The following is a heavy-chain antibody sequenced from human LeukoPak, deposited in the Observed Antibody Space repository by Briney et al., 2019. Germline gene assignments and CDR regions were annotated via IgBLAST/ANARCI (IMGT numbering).Heavy chain of an antibody. CDR1: GYTFTGYY. J-gene: IGHJ3*02. D-gene: IGHD3-22*01. CDR3: AVTMYYYDSSGYYYGGACDI. V-gene: IGHV1-2*02. CDR2: INPNSGGT. Sequence: ASVKVSCKASGYTFTGYYMHWVRQAPGQGLEWMGWINPNSGGTNYAQKFQGRVTMTRDTSISTAYMELSRLRSDDTAVYYCAVTMYYYDSSGYYYGGACDIWGQGTMVTVSS.